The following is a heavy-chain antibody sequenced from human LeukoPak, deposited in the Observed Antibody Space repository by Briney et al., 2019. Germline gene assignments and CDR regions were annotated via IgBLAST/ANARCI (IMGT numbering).Heavy chain of an antibody. V-gene: IGHV3-30*02. Sequence: GGSLRLSCAASGFTFSSYGMRWVRQAPGKGLEWVAFIRYDGSNKYYADSVKGRFTISRDNSKNTLYLQMNSLRAEDTAVYYCAKDSAYQLLLYNWFDPWGQGTLVTVSS. CDR2: IRYDGSNK. CDR3: AKDSAYQLLLYNWFDP. CDR1: GFTFSSYG. D-gene: IGHD2-2*01. J-gene: IGHJ5*02.